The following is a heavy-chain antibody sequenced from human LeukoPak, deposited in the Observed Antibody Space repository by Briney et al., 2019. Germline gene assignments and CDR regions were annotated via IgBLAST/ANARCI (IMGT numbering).Heavy chain of an antibody. CDR2: IIPILGIA. D-gene: IGHD1-7*01. CDR3: ARELELPTYYFDY. CDR1: GGTFNIYA. Sequence: SLRVSSKASGGTFNIYAISWVPHAPGQRLEWMGRIIPILGIANSAQKFQRRVTITADKSTSTAYMELSSLRSEDTAVYYCARELELPTYYFDYWGQGTLVTVSS. J-gene: IGHJ4*02. V-gene: IGHV1-69*04.